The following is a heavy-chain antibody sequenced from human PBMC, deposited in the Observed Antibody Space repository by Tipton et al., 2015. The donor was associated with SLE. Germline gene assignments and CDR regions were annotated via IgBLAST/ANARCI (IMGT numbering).Heavy chain of an antibody. J-gene: IGHJ1*01. CDR3: ARGRSSSWYPREYFQH. D-gene: IGHD6-13*01. CDR2: INHSGST. Sequence: TLSLTCTVSGGSFNTYYWSWIRQPPGKGLEWIGEINHSGSTNYNPSLKSRVTISVDTSKNQFSLKLSSVTAADTAVYYCARGRSSSWYPREYFQHWGQGTLVTVSS. V-gene: IGHV4-34*01. CDR1: GGSFNTYY.